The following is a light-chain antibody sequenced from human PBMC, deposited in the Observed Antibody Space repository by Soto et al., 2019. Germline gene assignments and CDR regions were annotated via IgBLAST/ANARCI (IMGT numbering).Light chain of an antibody. V-gene: IGLV2-8*01. CDR2: EVS. J-gene: IGLJ2*01. CDR1: SSDVGGYNY. CDR3: SSYAGSSTWV. Sequence: QSAPTQPPSASGSPGQSATISCTGTSSDVGGYNYVSWYQQYPGKAPKLMIYEVSKRPSGVPDRFSGSKSGNTASLTVSRLQAEDEADYYCSSYAGSSTWVFGGGTKLTVL.